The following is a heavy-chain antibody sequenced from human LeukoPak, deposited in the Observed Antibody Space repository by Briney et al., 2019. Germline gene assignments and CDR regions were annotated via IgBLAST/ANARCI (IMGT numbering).Heavy chain of an antibody. V-gene: IGHV1-2*02. J-gene: IGHJ5*02. Sequence: ASVKVSCKASGYTFTGYYMHWVRQAPGQGLEWMGWINPKSGGTNYLQRFQGRVTMTRDTSISTAYMELSSLRSDDTAVYYCARDRGEGYSNKYAGDPWGQGTLVTSPQ. D-gene: IGHD6-13*01. CDR1: GYTFTGYY. CDR3: ARDRGEGYSNKYAGDP. CDR2: INPKSGGT.